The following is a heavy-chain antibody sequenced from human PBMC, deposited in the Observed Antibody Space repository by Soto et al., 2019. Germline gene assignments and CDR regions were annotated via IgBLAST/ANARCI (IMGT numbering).Heavy chain of an antibody. J-gene: IGHJ6*02. CDR1: GFTFSSYG. CDR3: ARHLPYGMDV. Sequence: GGSLRLSCAASGFTFSSYGMHWVRQAPGKGLEWVAVISYDGSNKYYADSVKGRFTISRDNSKNTLYLQMNSLKASDTAMYYCARHLPYGMDVWGQGTTVTVSS. V-gene: IGHV3-30*03. CDR2: ISYDGSNK.